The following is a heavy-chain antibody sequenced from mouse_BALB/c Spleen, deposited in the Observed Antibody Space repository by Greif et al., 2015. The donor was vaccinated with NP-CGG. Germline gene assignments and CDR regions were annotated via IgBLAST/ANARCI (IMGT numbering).Heavy chain of an antibody. CDR3: TRGGYYAMDY. Sequence: VQLQQSGAELVKPGASVKLSCKASGYTFTSYYMYWVKQRPGQGLEWIGGINPSNGGTNFNEKFKSKATLTVDKSSSTAYMQLSSLTSEGSAVYYCTRGGYYAMDYWGQGTSVTVSS. J-gene: IGHJ4*01. D-gene: IGHD1-1*02. CDR1: GYTFTSYY. CDR2: INPSNGGT. V-gene: IGHV1S81*02.